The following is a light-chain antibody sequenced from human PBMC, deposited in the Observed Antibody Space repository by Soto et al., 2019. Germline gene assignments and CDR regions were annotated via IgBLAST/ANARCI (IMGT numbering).Light chain of an antibody. Sequence: QSALTQPASVSGSPGQSITISCTGTSSDVGGYDYVSWYQQHPAKTPKLIIFEVSNRPSGIPDRYSASKSGNTASLTISGLQAEDEAHYYCSSYTSSYTWVFGGGTKVTVL. CDR1: SSDVGGYDY. CDR3: SSYTSSYTWV. V-gene: IGLV2-14*01. CDR2: EVS. J-gene: IGLJ3*02.